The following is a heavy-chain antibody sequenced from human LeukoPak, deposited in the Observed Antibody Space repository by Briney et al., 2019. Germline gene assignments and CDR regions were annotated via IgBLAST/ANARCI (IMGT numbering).Heavy chain of an antibody. V-gene: IGHV1-2*02. J-gene: IGHJ5*02. CDR1: GDTFTGYY. CDR3: AREESIVVVVAATNWFDP. CDR2: INPNSGGT. D-gene: IGHD2-15*01. Sequence: GASVKVSCKASGDTFTGYYMHWVRQAPGQGLEWMGWINPNSGGTNYAQKFQGRVTMTRDTSISTAYMELSRLRSDDTAVYYCAREESIVVVVAATNWFDPWGQGTLVTVSS.